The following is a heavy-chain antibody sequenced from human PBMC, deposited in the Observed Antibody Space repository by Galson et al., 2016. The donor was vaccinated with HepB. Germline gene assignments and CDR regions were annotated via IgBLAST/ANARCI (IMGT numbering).Heavy chain of an antibody. D-gene: IGHD3-9*01. V-gene: IGHV3-21*01. CDR3: ATSPILRYFDWLRSQGHERFDY. CDR2: ISSSSSYI. CDR1: GFTFSSYS. J-gene: IGHJ4*02. Sequence: SLRLSCAASGFTFSSYSMNWVRQAPGKGLEWVSCISSSSSYIYYADSVKGRFTISRDNANTSLYLQMNSLRAEDTAVYYCATSPILRYFDWLRSQGHERFDYWGQGTLVTVS.